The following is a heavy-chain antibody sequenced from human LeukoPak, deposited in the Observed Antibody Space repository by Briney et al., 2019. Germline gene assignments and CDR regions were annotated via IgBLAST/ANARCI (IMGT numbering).Heavy chain of an antibody. CDR2: INPNSGGT. D-gene: IGHD3-10*01. J-gene: IGHJ4*02. V-gene: IGHV1-2*02. CDR3: ARTYGSGTYYFDY. Sequence: ASVKVSCKASGYTFTGYYMHWVRQAPGQGLEWMGWINPNSGGTNYAQKFQGRVTTTRDTSISTAYMELSRLRSDDTAVYYCARTYGSGTYYFDYWGQGTLVTVSS. CDR1: GYTFTGYY.